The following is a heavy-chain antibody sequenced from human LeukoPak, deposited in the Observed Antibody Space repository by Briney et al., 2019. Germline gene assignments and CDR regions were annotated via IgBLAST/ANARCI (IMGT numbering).Heavy chain of an antibody. CDR3: AREGYGSGRRLGMDV. CDR2: INPNSGGT. CDR1: GYTFTGYY. D-gene: IGHD3-10*01. J-gene: IGHJ6*02. V-gene: IGHV1-2*02. Sequence: ASVKVSCKASGYTFTGYYMHWVRQAPGQGLEWMGWINPNSGGTNYAQKFQGRVTMTRDTSISTACMELSSLRSDDTSVYYCAREGYGSGRRLGMDVWGQGTTVTVSS.